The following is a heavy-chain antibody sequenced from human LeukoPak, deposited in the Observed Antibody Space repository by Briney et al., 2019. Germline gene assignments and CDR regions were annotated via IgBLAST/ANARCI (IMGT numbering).Heavy chain of an antibody. J-gene: IGHJ3*02. D-gene: IGHD3-22*01. CDR2: INPNSGGT. V-gene: IGHV1-2*06. CDR3: ARPYYESSGLYVDAFDI. CDR1: GYTLTAYY. Sequence: APVKVSCKASGYTLTAYYLHWVRQAPGQGLEWMGRINPNSGGTTYAQKFQGRVTMTRETSIGTAYMELSSLRSDDTAVYYCARPYYESSGLYVDAFDIWGQGTMVTVSS.